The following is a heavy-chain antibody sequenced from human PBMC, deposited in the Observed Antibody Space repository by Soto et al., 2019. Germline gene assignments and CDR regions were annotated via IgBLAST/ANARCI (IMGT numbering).Heavy chain of an antibody. J-gene: IGHJ4*02. CDR2: ISPYSGYT. D-gene: IGHD2-2*01. CDR1: GYSFMKYG. CDR3: AREASVLIPAAQPSRFDS. V-gene: IGHV1-18*01. Sequence: ASVKVSGKGFGYSFMKYGINWVRQAPGQGLERVGWISPYSGYTHSAQKFHGRLTLTTDTAASTAYMELRILRSADTALYYCAREASVLIPAAQPSRFDSWGQGTLVTSPQ.